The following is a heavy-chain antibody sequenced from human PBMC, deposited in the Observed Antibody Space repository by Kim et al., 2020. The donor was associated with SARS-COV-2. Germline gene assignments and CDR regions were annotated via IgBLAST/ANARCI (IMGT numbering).Heavy chain of an antibody. CDR2: INAGNGNT. V-gene: IGHV1-3*01. Sequence: ASVKVSCKASGYTFTSYAMHWVRQAPGQRLEWMGWINAGNGNTKYSQKFQGRVTITRDTSASTAYMELSSLRSEDTAVYYCARTWNIAVAGTAYFQHWGQGTLVTVSS. D-gene: IGHD6-19*01. CDR1: GYTFTSYA. CDR3: ARTWNIAVAGTAYFQH. J-gene: IGHJ1*01.